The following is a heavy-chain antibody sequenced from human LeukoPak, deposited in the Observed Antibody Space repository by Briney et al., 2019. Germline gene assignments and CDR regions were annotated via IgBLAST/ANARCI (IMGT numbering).Heavy chain of an antibody. D-gene: IGHD3-10*01. J-gene: IGHJ6*03. CDR1: GFTFDDYA. Sequence: GGSLRLSCAASGFTFDDYAMHWVRQAPGKGLEWVSGISWNSGSIGYADSVKGRFTISRDNAKNSLYLQMDSPRAEDTALYYCAKDYGSGTYYYMDVWGKGTTLTISS. V-gene: IGHV3-9*01. CDR3: AKDYGSGTYYYMDV. CDR2: ISWNSGSI.